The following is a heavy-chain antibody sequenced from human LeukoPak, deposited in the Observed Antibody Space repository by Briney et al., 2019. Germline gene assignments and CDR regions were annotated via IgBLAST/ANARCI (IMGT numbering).Heavy chain of an antibody. D-gene: IGHD3-22*01. Sequence: ASVKVSCKASGGTFSSYAISWVRQAPGQGLEWMGWISAYNGNTNYAQKLQGRVTMTTDTSTSTAYMELRSLRSDDTAIYYCARRLSGYYSPFDYWGQGTLVTVSS. CDR1: GGTFSSYA. V-gene: IGHV1-18*01. CDR3: ARRLSGYYSPFDY. CDR2: ISAYNGNT. J-gene: IGHJ4*02.